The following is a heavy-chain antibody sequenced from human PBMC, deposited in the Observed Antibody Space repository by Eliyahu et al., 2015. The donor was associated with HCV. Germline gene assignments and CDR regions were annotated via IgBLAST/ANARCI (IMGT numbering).Heavy chain of an antibody. V-gene: IGHV1-46*01. J-gene: IGHJ3*02. Sequence: QVQLVQSGTEVKKPGASVNVSCKASGYTFTSXYIHWVRQAPGQGLEWMGMIDPSGGTTTSAQSFQGRVTMTRDTSTTTLYMQLSSLKSEDTAAYYCARVYCTRTKCSRVAAFDIWGQGTMVTVSS. CDR3: ARVYCTRTKCSRVAAFDI. D-gene: IGHD2/OR15-2a*01. CDR1: GYTFTSXY. CDR2: IDPSGGTT.